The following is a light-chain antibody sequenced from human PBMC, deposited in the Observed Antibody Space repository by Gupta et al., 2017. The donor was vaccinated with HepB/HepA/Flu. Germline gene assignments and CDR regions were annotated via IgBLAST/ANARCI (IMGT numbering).Light chain of an antibody. CDR2: DVT. Sequence: QSALTQPASVSGSPGQSITISCTGTSSDIGTYHYVSWYQKYPGKAPKLMIYDVTNRPSGVSDRFSGSMSGNTASLTISGLQAEDEADYYCSSYRSSSTTPGVFGGGTKLTVL. J-gene: IGLJ2*01. V-gene: IGLV2-14*01. CDR1: SSDIGTYHY. CDR3: SSYRSSSTTPGV.